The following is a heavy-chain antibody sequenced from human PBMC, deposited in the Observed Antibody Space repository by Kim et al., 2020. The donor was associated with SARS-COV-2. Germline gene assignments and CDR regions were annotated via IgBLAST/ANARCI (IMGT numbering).Heavy chain of an antibody. D-gene: IGHD1-26*01. J-gene: IGHJ4*02. Sequence: EYAASVKGRFTISRDDSKSIAYLQMNSLKTEDTAVYYCTREVGATPLFDYWGQGTLVTVSS. V-gene: IGHV3-49*02. CDR3: TREVGATPLFDY.